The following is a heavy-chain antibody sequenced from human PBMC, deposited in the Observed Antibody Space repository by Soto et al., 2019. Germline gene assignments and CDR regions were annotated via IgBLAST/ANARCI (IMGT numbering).Heavy chain of an antibody. CDR2: IVPIFGTA. CDR1: GGTFSNSG. CDR3: AREGGTYSLDS. V-gene: IGHV1-69*01. J-gene: IGHJ4*02. Sequence: QVQLVQSGAEVKKPGSSVKVSCKASGGTFSNSGISWVRQAPGQGLEWMGGIVPIFGTANYAQRFRGRATITADESTNTAYLYLSSLRSGDTAVYYCAREGGTYSLDSWGQGTLVTVSS. D-gene: IGHD2-15*01.